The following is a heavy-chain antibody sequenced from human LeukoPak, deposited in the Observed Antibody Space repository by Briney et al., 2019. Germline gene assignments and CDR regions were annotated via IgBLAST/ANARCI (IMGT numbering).Heavy chain of an antibody. Sequence: PGGSLRLSCAASGFTVTSNYMSWVRQAPGKGLEWVAVISYDGSNKYYADSVKGRLTISRDNSKNTLYLQMNSLRAEDTAVYYCAKVMIVANYNEGFDYWGQGTLVTVSS. J-gene: IGHJ4*02. CDR2: ISYDGSNK. CDR3: AKVMIVANYNEGFDY. V-gene: IGHV3-30*18. CDR1: GFTVTSNY. D-gene: IGHD5-12*01.